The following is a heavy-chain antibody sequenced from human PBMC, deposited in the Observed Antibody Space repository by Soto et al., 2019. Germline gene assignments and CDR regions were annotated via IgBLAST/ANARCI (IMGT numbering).Heavy chain of an antibody. D-gene: IGHD2-21*02. CDR2: IKSKTDGGTT. V-gene: IGHV3-15*01. J-gene: IGHJ4*02. CDR1: GFTFGDAW. CDR3: TTDPYCGGDCYFGPFDY. Sequence: GGSLRLSCAASGFTFGDAWMSWVRQAPGKGLEWVGRIKSKTDGGTTDYAAPVKGRFTISRDDSKNTLYLQMNSLKTEDTAVYYCTTDPYCGGDCYFGPFDYWGQGTLVTVSS.